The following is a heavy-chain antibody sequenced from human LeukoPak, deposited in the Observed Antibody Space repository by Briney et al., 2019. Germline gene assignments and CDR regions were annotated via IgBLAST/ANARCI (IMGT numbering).Heavy chain of an antibody. CDR3: ARRRWGPYFDY. Sequence: SETLSLTCTVSGGSISSSSYYWGCIRQPPGKGLEWIGSIYYSGSTYYNPSLKSRVTISVDTSKNQFSLKLSSVTAADTAVYYCARRRWGPYFDYWGQGTLVTVSS. D-gene: IGHD2-21*02. V-gene: IGHV4-39*01. CDR2: IYYSGST. J-gene: IGHJ4*02. CDR1: GGSISSSSYY.